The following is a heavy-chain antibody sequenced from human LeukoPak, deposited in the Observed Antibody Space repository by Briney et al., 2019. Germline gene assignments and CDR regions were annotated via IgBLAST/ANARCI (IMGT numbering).Heavy chain of an antibody. CDR3: ASPAQHNYDFWSGYNAFDI. Sequence: ASVKVSCKASGGTFSSYAISWVQQAPGQGLEWMGRIIPIFGTANYAQKFQGRVTITTDESTSTAYMELSSLRSEDTAVYYCASPAQHNYDFWSGYNAFDIWGQGTMVTVS. D-gene: IGHD3-3*01. V-gene: IGHV1-69*05. CDR2: IIPIFGTA. J-gene: IGHJ3*02. CDR1: GGTFSSYA.